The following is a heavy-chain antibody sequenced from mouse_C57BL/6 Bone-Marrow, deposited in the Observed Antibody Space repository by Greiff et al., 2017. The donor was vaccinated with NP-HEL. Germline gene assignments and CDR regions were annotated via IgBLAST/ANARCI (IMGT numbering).Heavy chain of an antibody. Sequence: QVQLQQSGAELVRPGTSVKVSCKASGYAFTNYLIEWVKQRPGQGLEWIGVINPGSGGTNYNEKFKGKATLTADKSPSTAYMQLSSLTSEDSAVYFCARRFAYWGQGTLVTVSA. CDR2: INPGSGGT. V-gene: IGHV1-54*01. CDR3: ARRFAY. J-gene: IGHJ3*01. CDR1: GYAFTNYL.